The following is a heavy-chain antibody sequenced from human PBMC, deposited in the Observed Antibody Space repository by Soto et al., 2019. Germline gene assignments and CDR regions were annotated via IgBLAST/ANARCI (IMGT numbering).Heavy chain of an antibody. J-gene: IGHJ4*02. CDR3: ARGGGNFDY. CDR1: GFTFSDYY. D-gene: IGHD3-10*01. V-gene: IGHV4-59*01. Sequence: QVQLVESGGGLVKPGGSLRLSCAASGFTFSDYYMSWIRQAPGKGLEWIGYIYYSGSTNYNPSLKSRVTISVDTSKNQFSLKLSSVTAADTAVYYCARGGGNFDYWGQGTLVTVSS. CDR2: IYYSGST.